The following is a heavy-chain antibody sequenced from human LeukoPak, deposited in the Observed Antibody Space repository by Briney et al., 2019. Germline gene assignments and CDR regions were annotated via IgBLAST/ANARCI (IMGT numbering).Heavy chain of an antibody. V-gene: IGHV1-18*01. Sequence: PGESLKISCKASGYTFTSYGISWVRQAPGQGLEWMGWISAYNGNTNYAQKLQGRVTMTTDTSTSTAYMELRSLRSDDTAVYYCARRAAYNPDLGNPGYYYYYMDVWGKGTTVTVSS. CDR2: ISAYNGNT. D-gene: IGHD1-14*01. CDR3: ARRAAYNPDLGNPGYYYYYMDV. J-gene: IGHJ6*03. CDR1: GYTFTSYG.